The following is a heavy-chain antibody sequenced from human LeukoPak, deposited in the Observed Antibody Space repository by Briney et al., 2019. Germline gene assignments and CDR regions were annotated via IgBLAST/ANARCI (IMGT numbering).Heavy chain of an antibody. CDR2: ISAYNGNT. CDR1: GGTFSSYA. Sequence: GSSVKVSCKASGGTFSSYAISWVRQAPGQGLEWMGWISAYNGNTNYAQKLQGRVTMTTDTSTSTAYMELRSLRSDDTAVYYCARVEYSGYDWDDYWGQGTLVTVSS. D-gene: IGHD5-12*01. J-gene: IGHJ4*02. CDR3: ARVEYSGYDWDDY. V-gene: IGHV1-18*01.